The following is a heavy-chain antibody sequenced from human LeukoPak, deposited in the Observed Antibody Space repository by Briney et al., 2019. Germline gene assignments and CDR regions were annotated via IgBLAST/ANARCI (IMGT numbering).Heavy chain of an antibody. CDR2: IQYNGSIK. Sequence: GGSLRLSCAASGFTFSSYGMHWVRQAPGKGLEWMTFIQYNGSIKKYADSVKGRFTISRDNPKNTLYLQMNSLRAEDTALYYCARDTSWSGFDYWGQGTLVTVSS. J-gene: IGHJ4*02. V-gene: IGHV3-30*02. D-gene: IGHD2-8*02. CDR3: ARDTSWSGFDY. CDR1: GFTFSSYG.